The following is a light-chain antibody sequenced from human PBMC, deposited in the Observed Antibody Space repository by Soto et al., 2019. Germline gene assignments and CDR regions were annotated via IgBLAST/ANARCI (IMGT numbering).Light chain of an antibody. J-gene: IGKJ3*01. CDR2: AAS. CDR3: QQFGGSPLFT. CDR1: QSISSSY. V-gene: IGKV3-20*01. Sequence: EIVLTQSPGTLSLSPGERATLSCRASQSISSSYLAWYQQKPGQAPMLLIYAASTRATGIPDMFSGSGSETDFTLTISSLEPEDFAVYYCQQFGGSPLFTFGPGTKVDV.